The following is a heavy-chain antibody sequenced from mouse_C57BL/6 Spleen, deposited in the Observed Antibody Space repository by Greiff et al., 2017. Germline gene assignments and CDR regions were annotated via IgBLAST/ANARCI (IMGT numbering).Heavy chain of an antibody. CDR3: ASPNYYGSSNYFDY. CDR1: GYTFTSYG. J-gene: IGHJ2*01. D-gene: IGHD1-1*01. Sequence: VQLQESGAELARPGASVKLSCKASGYTFTSYGLRWVKQRTGQGLEWIGEIYPRSGNTYYNEKFKGKATLTADKSSSTAYMELRSLTSEDSAVYFCASPNYYGSSNYFDYWGQGTTLTVSS. V-gene: IGHV1-81*01. CDR2: IYPRSGNT.